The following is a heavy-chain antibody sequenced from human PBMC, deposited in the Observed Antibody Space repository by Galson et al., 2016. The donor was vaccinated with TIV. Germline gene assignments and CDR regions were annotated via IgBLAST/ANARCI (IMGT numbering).Heavy chain of an antibody. D-gene: IGHD2-21*02. CDR1: GGTFSNYA. CDR3: ANLVVTDTTFDY. V-gene: IGHV1-69*04. CDR2: IIPIIGMT. Sequence: SVKVSCKASGGTFSNYAIRWVRQAPGQGLEWMGRIIPIIGMTNYAQKFQGRLTITADTSTSTAYMELSSLRYEDTALYYCANLVVTDTTFDYWGQGTLVTVSS. J-gene: IGHJ4*02.